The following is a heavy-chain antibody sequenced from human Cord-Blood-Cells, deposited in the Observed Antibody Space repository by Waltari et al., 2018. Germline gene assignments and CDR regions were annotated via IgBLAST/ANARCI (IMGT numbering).Heavy chain of an antibody. CDR3: ASDYYDSGSYDY. D-gene: IGHD3-10*01. J-gene: IGHJ4*02. CDR2: INHSGST. CDR1: GGSFSGYY. Sequence: QVQLQPWGAGLLKPSETLSLTCAVHGGSFSGYYWSWIRQPPGKGLEWIGEINHSGSTNGNPSLTRRVTISVNTSKTQFSLKRSSVTASDTAVYYCASDYYDSGSYDYWGQGTLVTVSS. V-gene: IGHV4-34*01.